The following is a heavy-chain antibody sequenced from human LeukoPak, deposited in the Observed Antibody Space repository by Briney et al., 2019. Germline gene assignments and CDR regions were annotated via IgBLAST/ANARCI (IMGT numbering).Heavy chain of an antibody. J-gene: IGHJ4*02. CDR2: INPNSGGT. CDR1: GYTFTGYY. V-gene: IGHV1-2*02. Sequence: ASVKVSCKASGYTFTGYYMHWVRQAPGQGLEWVGWINPNSGGTNYAQKFQGRVTMTRDTSISTAYMELSRLRSDDTAVYYCGAAAGRSPGSLEYWGQGTLVTVSS. D-gene: IGHD6-13*01. CDR3: GAAAGRSPGSLEY.